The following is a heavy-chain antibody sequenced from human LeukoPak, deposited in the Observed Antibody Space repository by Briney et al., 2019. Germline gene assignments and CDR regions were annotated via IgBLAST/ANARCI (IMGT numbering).Heavy chain of an antibody. V-gene: IGHV4-59*01. CDR2: IYYSGST. Sequence: SETLSLTCTVSGGSISSYYWGWIRQPPGKGLEWIGYIYYSGSTNYNPSLKSRVTISVDTSKNQFSLKLSSVTAADTAVYYCARSRGIISDSTLDYWGQGTLVTVSS. CDR3: ARSRGIISDSTLDY. CDR1: GGSISSYY. J-gene: IGHJ4*02. D-gene: IGHD6-13*01.